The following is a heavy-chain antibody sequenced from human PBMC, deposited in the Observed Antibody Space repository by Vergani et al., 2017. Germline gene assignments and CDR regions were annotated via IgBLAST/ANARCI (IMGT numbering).Heavy chain of an antibody. CDR2: VSTGTKSQ. Sequence: EVQLLQSGGGVIQPGGSVRLSCAASGFTFSAYPMTWVRQAPGKGLEWVSFVSTGTKSQSYAESVKGRFTISRDSAKNSLYLQMDSLRAEDTAVYYCAREYSSTSGRAFDFWGQGTKVTVSS. D-gene: IGHD2-2*01. V-gene: IGHV3-48*01. CDR1: GFTFSAYP. CDR3: AREYSSTSGRAFDF. J-gene: IGHJ3*01.